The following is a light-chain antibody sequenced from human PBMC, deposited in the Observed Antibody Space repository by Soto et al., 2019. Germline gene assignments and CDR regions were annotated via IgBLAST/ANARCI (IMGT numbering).Light chain of an antibody. CDR1: STDVGGYGS. CDR2: EVN. CDR3: SSYTTSTTYV. J-gene: IGLJ1*01. Sequence: QSALTQPASVSGSPGQSITIACTGGSTDVGGYGSVAWYQRHPGKAPRLIIYEVNNRPSGVSNRFSASKSADTASLTISGLQAEDEADYYCSSYTTSTTYVFGTGTKVTVL. V-gene: IGLV2-14*01.